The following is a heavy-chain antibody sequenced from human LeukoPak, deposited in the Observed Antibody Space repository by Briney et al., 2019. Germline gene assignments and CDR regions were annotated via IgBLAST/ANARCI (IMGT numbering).Heavy chain of an antibody. CDR1: GGSISSYY. J-gene: IGHJ6*03. V-gene: IGHV4-59*01. CDR2: IYYSGST. Sequence: PSETLSLTCTVSGGSISSYYGSWLRQPPGKGLEWIGYIYYSGSTNYKPSRKSRGTISVDTSKNQFSLKLSSVTAADTAVYYCARDRAGFRRTGNYYYIDVWGKGTTVTVS. D-gene: IGHD6-19*01. CDR3: ARDRAGFRRTGNYYYIDV.